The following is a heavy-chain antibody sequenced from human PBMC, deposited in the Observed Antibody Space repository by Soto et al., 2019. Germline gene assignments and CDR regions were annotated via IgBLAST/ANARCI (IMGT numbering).Heavy chain of an antibody. CDR3: AKRGRWLQSNRAFDI. D-gene: IGHD5-12*01. J-gene: IGHJ3*02. CDR2: ISGSASST. V-gene: IGHV3-23*01. Sequence: GGSLRLSCAASGFTFSTYAMSWVRQAPGKGLQWVSTISGSASSTYYADSVKGRFTISRDNSKNTPYLQMNSLRAEDTAVYYCAKRGRWLQSNRAFDIWGQGTMVTVSS. CDR1: GFTFSTYA.